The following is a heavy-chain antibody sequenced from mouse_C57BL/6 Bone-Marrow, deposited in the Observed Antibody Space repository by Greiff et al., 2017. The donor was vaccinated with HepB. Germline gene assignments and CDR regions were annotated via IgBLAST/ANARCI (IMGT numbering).Heavy chain of an antibody. CDR2: IWSGGST. D-gene: IGHD4-1*01. CDR1: GFSLTSYG. Sequence: VQVVESGPGLVQPSQSLSITCTVSGFSLTSYGVHWVRQSPGKGLEWLGVIWSGGSTDYNAAFIYRLSISKDNSKSQVFFKMNSLQADDTAIYYCARLGHFDYWGQGTTLTVSS. CDR3: ARLGHFDY. V-gene: IGHV2-2*01. J-gene: IGHJ2*01.